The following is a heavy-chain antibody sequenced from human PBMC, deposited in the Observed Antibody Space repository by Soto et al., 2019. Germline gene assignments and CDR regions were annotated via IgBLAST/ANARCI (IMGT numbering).Heavy chain of an antibody. CDR1: GYTFSDYY. CDR3: ASHYDMWSGYLSPVDY. CDR2: IDTSGTKI. D-gene: IGHD3-3*01. Sequence: QVQLVESGGDLVKPGGSLRLSCAASGYTFSDYYMSWIHQAPGKGLEWISYIDTSGTKIYYADSVKGRFTITRDNAKNSLYPEMNSLRDEDTAVYYCASHYDMWSGYLSPVDYWGQGTLVTVSS. J-gene: IGHJ4*02. V-gene: IGHV3-11*01.